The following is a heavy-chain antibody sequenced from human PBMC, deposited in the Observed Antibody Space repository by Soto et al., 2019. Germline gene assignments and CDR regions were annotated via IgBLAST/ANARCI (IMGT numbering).Heavy chain of an antibody. Sequence: EVQLVESGGGWATPGGSLRLSCAASGFIFRNDWMHWVRQAPGKGLEWVARIKTKIDGGTTDYAAPVQGRFFISRDDSQNTLFLQMNSLQTEDTAVYYFMTRADINGRGHWGQGTLVTVAP. V-gene: IGHV3-15*01. J-gene: IGHJ4*02. CDR2: IKTKIDGGTT. D-gene: IGHD2-8*01. CDR1: GFIFRNDW. CDR3: MTRADINGRGH.